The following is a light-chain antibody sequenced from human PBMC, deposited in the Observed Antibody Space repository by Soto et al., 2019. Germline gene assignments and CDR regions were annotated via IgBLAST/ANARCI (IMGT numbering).Light chain of an antibody. Sequence: IAFKKLPATLSLSHGGRATLSSRASQSVSSYLAWYQQKPGQAPRLLIYCASSRATGIPDRFSGSGSGTDVTLTISRLEPEDCAVYYCQQNGSSLWTFGQGTKVDIK. J-gene: IGKJ1*01. CDR1: QSVSSY. CDR3: QQNGSSLWT. CDR2: CAS. V-gene: IGKV3-20*01.